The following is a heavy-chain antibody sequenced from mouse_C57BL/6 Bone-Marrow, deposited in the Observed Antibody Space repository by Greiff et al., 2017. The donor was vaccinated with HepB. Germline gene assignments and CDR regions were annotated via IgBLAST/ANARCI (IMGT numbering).Heavy chain of an antibody. CDR2: IWSGGST. CDR3: ARNAGLYFDY. V-gene: IGHV2-2*01. Sequence: VQLQESGPGLVQPSQSLSITCTVSGFSLTSYGVHWVRQSPGKGLEWLGVIWSGGSTDYNAAFISRLSISKDNSKSQVFVKMNSPQADDTAIYYCARNAGLYFDYWGQGTTLTVSS. J-gene: IGHJ2*01. D-gene: IGHD3-3*01. CDR1: GFSLTSYG.